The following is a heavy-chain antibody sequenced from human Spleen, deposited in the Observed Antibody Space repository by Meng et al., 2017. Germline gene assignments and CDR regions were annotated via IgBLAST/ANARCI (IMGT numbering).Heavy chain of an antibody. CDR3: ARGPTTMAHDFDY. Sequence: VQLQQWGAGRLKPSETLSLTCVGSGGSFSDYYWGWIRQPPGKGLEWIGEINHSGSTNYNPSLESRATISVDTSQNNLSLKLSSVTAADSAVYYCARGPTTMAHDFDYWGQGTLVTVSS. V-gene: IGHV4-34*01. CDR1: GGSFSDYY. CDR2: INHSGST. D-gene: IGHD4-11*01. J-gene: IGHJ4*02.